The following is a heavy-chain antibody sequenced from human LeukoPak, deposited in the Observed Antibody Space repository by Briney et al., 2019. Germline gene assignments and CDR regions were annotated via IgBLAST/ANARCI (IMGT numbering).Heavy chain of an antibody. CDR2: IYYSGST. CDR1: GGSISSYY. CDR3: ARDSCGGDCSFDY. D-gene: IGHD2-21*02. Sequence: SETLSLTCTVSGGSISSYYWSWIRQPPGKGLEGIGYIYYSGSTNYIPSLKSRVTISVDTSKNQFSLKLSSVTAADTAVYYCARDSCGGDCSFDYWGQGTLVTVSS. V-gene: IGHV4-59*01. J-gene: IGHJ4*02.